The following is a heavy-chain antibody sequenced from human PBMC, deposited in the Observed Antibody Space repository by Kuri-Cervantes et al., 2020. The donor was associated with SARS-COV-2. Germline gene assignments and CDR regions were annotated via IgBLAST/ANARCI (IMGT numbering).Heavy chain of an antibody. CDR3: ATVTPDIVVVPAAIPGAFDI. V-gene: IGHV3-7*03. CDR2: IKQDGSEK. CDR1: GFTFSSYW. D-gene: IGHD2-2*02. Sequence: GGSLRLSCAASGFTFSSYWMSWVRQAPGKGLEWVGNIKQDGSEKYYVDSVKGRFTISRDNAKNTLYLQMNSLRAEDTGVYYCATVTPDIVVVPAAIPGAFDIWGQGTMVTVSS. J-gene: IGHJ3*02.